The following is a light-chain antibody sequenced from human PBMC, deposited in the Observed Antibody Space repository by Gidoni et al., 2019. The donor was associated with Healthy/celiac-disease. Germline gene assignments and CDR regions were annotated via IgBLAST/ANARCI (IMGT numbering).Light chain of an antibody. V-gene: IGKV3-11*01. Sequence: EIVLTQSPATLSLSPGERATLSCRASQSVSSYLAWYQQKPGQAPRLLIYDASNRATGIPARFSGSGSGTDFTLTISSLEPEDFAVYYCQQRSNWPPEGKFTFGPGTKVDIK. CDR2: DAS. CDR1: QSVSSY. J-gene: IGKJ3*01. CDR3: QQRSNWPPEGKFT.